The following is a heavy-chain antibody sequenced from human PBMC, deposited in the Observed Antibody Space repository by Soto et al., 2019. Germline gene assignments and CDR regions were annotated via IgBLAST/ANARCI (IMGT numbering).Heavy chain of an antibody. CDR1: GYTFTTHG. CDR2: VSGDNGHT. CDR3: ARDEGSGWNFDY. J-gene: IGHJ4*02. Sequence: ASVKVSCKASGYTFTTHGISWVRQAPGQGLEWMGWVSGDNGHTNYAQSLQGRVTMTTDTSTNTAYMELRSLRSDDTALYYCARDEGSGWNFDYWGRG. D-gene: IGHD6-19*01. V-gene: IGHV1-18*01.